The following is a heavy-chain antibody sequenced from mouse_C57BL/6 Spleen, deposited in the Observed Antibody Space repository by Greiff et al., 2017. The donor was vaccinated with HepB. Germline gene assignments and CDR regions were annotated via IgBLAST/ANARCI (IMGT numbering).Heavy chain of an antibody. Sequence: VQLQQPGAELVMPGASVKLSCKASGYTFTSYWMHWVKQRPGQGLEWIGEIDPSDSYTNYNQKFKGKSTLTVDKSSSTAYMQLSSLTSEDSAVYYCARYSNYVGDAMDYWGQGTSVTVSS. CDR2: IDPSDSYT. J-gene: IGHJ4*01. V-gene: IGHV1-69*01. D-gene: IGHD2-5*01. CDR1: GYTFTSYW. CDR3: ARYSNYVGDAMDY.